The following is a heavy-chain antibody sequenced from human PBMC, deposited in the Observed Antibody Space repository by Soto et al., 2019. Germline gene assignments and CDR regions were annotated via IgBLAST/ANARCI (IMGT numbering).Heavy chain of an antibody. CDR3: AREQTYCTNGVCSSYYGMDV. J-gene: IGHJ6*02. V-gene: IGHV3-30*04. CDR1: GFTFSSYA. CDR2: ISYDGSNK. D-gene: IGHD2-8*01. Sequence: ESVGGVVQPGRSLRLSCAASGFTFSSYAMHWVRQAPDKGLEWVAVISYDGSNKFYADSVKGRFTISRDNSKNTLYLQMNSLRAEDTAVYYCAREQTYCTNGVCSSYYGMDVWGQGTTVTVSS.